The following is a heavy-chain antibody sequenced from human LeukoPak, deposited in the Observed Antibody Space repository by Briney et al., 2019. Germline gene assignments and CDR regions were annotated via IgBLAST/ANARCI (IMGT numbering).Heavy chain of an antibody. V-gene: IGHV3-30*18. Sequence: PGGSLRLSCAASGFTFSSYGMHWVRQAPGKGLEWVAVISYDGSNKYYADSVKGRFTISRDNSKNTLYLQMNSLRAEDTAVYYCANLVPNWNDVGGAFDIWGQGTMVTVSS. D-gene: IGHD1-20*01. CDR1: GFTFSSYG. CDR3: ANLVPNWNDVGGAFDI. J-gene: IGHJ3*02. CDR2: ISYDGSNK.